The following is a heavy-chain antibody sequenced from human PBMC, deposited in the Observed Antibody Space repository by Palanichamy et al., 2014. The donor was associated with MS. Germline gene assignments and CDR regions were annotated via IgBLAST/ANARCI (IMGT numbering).Heavy chain of an antibody. J-gene: IGHJ6*03. Sequence: QLQLQESGPGLVKPSETLSLTCTVSGGSISSSSYYWGWIRQPPGKGLEWIGSIYYSGSTYYNPSLKSRVTISVDTSKNQFSLKLSSVTAADTAVYYRARDRFEYSSSINYYYHYMDVWGKGTTVTVSS. D-gene: IGHD6-6*01. CDR1: GGSISSSSYY. V-gene: IGHV4-39*02. CDR2: IYYSGST. CDR3: ARDRFEYSSSINYYYHYMDV.